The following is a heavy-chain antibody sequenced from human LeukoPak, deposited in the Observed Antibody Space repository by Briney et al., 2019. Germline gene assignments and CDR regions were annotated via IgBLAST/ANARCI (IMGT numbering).Heavy chain of an antibody. CDR2: IYYSGST. D-gene: IGHD2-2*01. J-gene: IGHJ5*02. V-gene: IGHV4-31*03. CDR3: ARGGCSSTSCYWFDP. CDR1: GGSISSGGYY. Sequence: PSQTLSLTCTVSGGSISSGGYYWSWIRQHPGKGLEWIGHIYYSGSTYYNPSLKSRVTISVDTSKNQFSLKLSSVTAADAAVYYCARGGCSSTSCYWFDPWGQGTLVTVSS.